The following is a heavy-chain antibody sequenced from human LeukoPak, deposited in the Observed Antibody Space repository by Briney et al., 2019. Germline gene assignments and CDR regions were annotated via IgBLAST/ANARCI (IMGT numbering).Heavy chain of an antibody. D-gene: IGHD1-26*01. Sequence: GGSLRLSCAASGFTFRTAWMNWVRQAPGKGLEWVSSIDVGSYAYYADSVKGRFTISRDNAKNSLYLQMNSLGVEDTAVYYCASEGVVGAAAHFDYWGQGALATVSS. V-gene: IGHV3-21*06. CDR2: IDVGSYA. J-gene: IGHJ4*02. CDR1: GFTFRTAW. CDR3: ASEGVVGAAAHFDY.